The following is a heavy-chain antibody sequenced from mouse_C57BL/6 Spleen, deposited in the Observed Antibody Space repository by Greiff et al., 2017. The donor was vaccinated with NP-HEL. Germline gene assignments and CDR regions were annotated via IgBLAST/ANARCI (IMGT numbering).Heavy chain of an antibody. CDR2: IHPNSGST. D-gene: IGHD1-1*01. CDR3: ADYYGSSDY. Sequence: QVQLKQPGAELVKPGASVKLSCKASGYTFTSYWMHWVKQRPGQGLEWIGMIHPNSGSTNYNEKFKNKATLTVDKSSSTADMQLSSQTSEDSAVYYCADYYGSSDYWGQGTTLTVSS. V-gene: IGHV1-64*01. CDR1: GYTFTSYW. J-gene: IGHJ2*01.